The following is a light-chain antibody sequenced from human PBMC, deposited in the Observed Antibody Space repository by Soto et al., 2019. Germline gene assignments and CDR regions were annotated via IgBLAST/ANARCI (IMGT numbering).Light chain of an antibody. J-gene: IGLJ2*01. Sequence: QSVLTQPPSASGSPGQSVTISCTGTSSDVGGYNYVSWYQQHPGKAPKLMIYEVNKRPSGVPDRFSGSKSGNTASLTVSGLQAEDEADYYCSSYAGSQNFEGVFGGGTQLTVL. CDR1: SSDVGGYNY. V-gene: IGLV2-8*01. CDR2: EVN. CDR3: SSYAGSQNFEGV.